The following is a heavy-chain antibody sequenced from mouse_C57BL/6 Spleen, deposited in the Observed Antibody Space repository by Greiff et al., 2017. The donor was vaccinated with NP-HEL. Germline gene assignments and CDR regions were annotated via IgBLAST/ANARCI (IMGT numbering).Heavy chain of an antibody. V-gene: IGHV1-18*01. CDR2: INPNNGGT. Sequence: EVQLQQSGPELVKPGASVKIPCKASGYTFSDYNMDWVKQSHGKSLEWIGDINPNNGGTIYNQKFKGKATLTEDKSSSTAYMELRSLTSEDTAVYYCARGVYYYGSSYVPYWGQGTLVTVSA. CDR1: GYTFSDYN. J-gene: IGHJ3*01. CDR3: ARGVYYYGSSYVPY. D-gene: IGHD1-1*01.